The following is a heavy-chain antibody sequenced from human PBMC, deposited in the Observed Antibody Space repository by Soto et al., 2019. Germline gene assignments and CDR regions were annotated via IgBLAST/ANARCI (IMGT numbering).Heavy chain of an antibody. D-gene: IGHD3-10*01. CDR2: VNPILSMS. J-gene: IGHJ4*02. Sequence: HVQLVQSGAEVKRPGSSVKVSCKASGDTFSFYSINWVRQAPGLGLEWMGRVNPILSMSNYAQRFQGRVTMTADKSTSTAYMELSGLRSEDTDMYYCATSYGSGYRAFDYWGQGALVTVSS. V-gene: IGHV1-69*04. CDR3: ATSYGSGYRAFDY. CDR1: GDTFSFYS.